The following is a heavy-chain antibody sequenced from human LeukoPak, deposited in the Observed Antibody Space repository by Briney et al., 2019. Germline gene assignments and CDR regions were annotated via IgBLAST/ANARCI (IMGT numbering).Heavy chain of an antibody. Sequence: SQTLSLTCAISGDSVSSNSAAWNWIRQSPSRGLEWLGRTYYRSKWYNDYAVSVKSRITINPDTSKNQFSLQLNSVTPEDTAVYYCARETERWLQFDRRIVSPEKNLVEYYFDYWGQGTLVTVSS. CDR2: TYYRSKWYN. CDR1: GDSVSSNSAA. CDR3: ARETERWLQFDRRIVSPEKNLVEYYFDY. J-gene: IGHJ4*02. V-gene: IGHV6-1*01. D-gene: IGHD5-12*01.